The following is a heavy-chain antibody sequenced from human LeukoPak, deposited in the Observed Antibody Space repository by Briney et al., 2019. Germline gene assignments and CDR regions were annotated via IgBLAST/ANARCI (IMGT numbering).Heavy chain of an antibody. CDR3: AREGQVADDINWFDP. CDR1: GYTFNDYY. D-gene: IGHD2-15*01. Sequence: ASVKVSCKASGYTFNDYYLHWVRQAPGQGPEWMGWMNPATGGTNTAQKFKGRFTMTRDTSISTAYMELTSLRFDDTAMYYCAREGQVADDINWFDPWGQGTLVTVSS. V-gene: IGHV1-2*02. CDR2: MNPATGGT. J-gene: IGHJ5*02.